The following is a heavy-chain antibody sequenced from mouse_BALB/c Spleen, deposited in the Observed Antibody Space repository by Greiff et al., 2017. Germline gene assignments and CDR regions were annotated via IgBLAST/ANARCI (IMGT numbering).Heavy chain of an antibody. J-gene: IGHJ4*01. CDR1: GYTFTSYT. V-gene: IGHV1-4*01. CDR2: INPSSGYT. D-gene: IGHD2-1*01. Sequence: QVQLQQSGAELARPGASVKMSCKASGYTFTSYTMHWVKQRPGQGLEWIGYINPSSGYTNYNQKFKDKATLTADKSSSTAYMQLSSLTSEDSAVYYCARDGNYDYYAMDYWGQGTSVTVSS. CDR3: ARDGNYDYYAMDY.